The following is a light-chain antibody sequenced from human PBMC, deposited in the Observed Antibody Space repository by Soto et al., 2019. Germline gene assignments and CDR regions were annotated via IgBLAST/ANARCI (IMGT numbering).Light chain of an antibody. CDR2: KAS. CDR1: QSISSW. J-gene: IGKJ1*01. Sequence: IQMTKSPSTLSASVRDRVAMTCRASQSISSWLAWYQQKPGKAPKLLIYKASSLESGVPSRFSGSGSGTEFTLTISSLQPDDFATYYCQHYNSYSPTFGQGTKVDIK. CDR3: QHYNSYSPT. V-gene: IGKV1-5*03.